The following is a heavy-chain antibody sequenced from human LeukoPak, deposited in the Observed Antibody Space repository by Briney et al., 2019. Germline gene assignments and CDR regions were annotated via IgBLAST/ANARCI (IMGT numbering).Heavy chain of an antibody. J-gene: IGHJ6*02. Sequence: GGSLSLSCAVSGLTFNNYAMSWVRPAPGKGLEWVSAISKSGDHTYYAASAKGRFTIYRDNSKNTQYLQMNSLRAEDTAVYYCATSWGPDTSAFRWGRDGMDVWGQGTTVIVS. CDR2: ISKSGDHT. D-gene: IGHD3-16*01. CDR1: GLTFNNYA. V-gene: IGHV3-23*01. CDR3: ATSWGPDTSAFRWGRDGMDV.